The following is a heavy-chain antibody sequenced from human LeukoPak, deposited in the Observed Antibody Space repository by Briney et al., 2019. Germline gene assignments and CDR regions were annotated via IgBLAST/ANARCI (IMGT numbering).Heavy chain of an antibody. Sequence: SETLSLTCTVSGGSISSGDYYWSWIRQPPGKGLEWIGYIYYIGSTYYNPSLKSRVTISVDTSKNQFSLKLSSVTAADTAVYYCVGCSLDYADNLDAFHIWGQGTLVAVSS. D-gene: IGHD4-23*01. J-gene: IGHJ3*02. CDR3: VGCSLDYADNLDAFHI. CDR1: GGSISSGDYY. V-gene: IGHV4-30-4*01. CDR2: IYYIGST.